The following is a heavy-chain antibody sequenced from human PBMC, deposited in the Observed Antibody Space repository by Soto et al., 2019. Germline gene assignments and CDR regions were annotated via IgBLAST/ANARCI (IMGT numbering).Heavy chain of an antibody. CDR3: AKVGTPV. D-gene: IGHD1-1*01. CDR1: GGTFSSYA. J-gene: IGHJ6*02. V-gene: IGHV1-69*12. Sequence: QVQLVQSGAEVKKPGSSVKVSCKASGGTFSSYAISWVRQAPGQGLEWMGGIIPIFGTANYAQKFQGRVTFTADEAPSTACMELRRLRSAETAVYDCAKVGTPVWGQGTAVTVSS. CDR2: IIPIFGTA.